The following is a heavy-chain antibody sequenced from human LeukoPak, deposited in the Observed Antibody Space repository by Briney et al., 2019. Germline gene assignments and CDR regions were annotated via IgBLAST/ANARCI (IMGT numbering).Heavy chain of an antibody. V-gene: IGHV3-66*01. CDR3: ARDWPYCSGGSCYSYDY. CDR1: GFTVSSNY. CDR2: IYSGGST. D-gene: IGHD2-15*01. Sequence: GGSLRLSCAASGFTVSSNYMSWVRQAPGKGLEWVSVIYSGGSTYYADSVKGRFTISRDNSKNTLYLQMNSLRAEDTAVYYCARDWPYCSGGSCYSYDYWGQGTLVTVSS. J-gene: IGHJ4*02.